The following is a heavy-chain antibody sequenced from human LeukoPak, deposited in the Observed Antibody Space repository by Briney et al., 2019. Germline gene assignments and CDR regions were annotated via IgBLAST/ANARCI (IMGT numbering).Heavy chain of an antibody. CDR1: GGSISSGGYY. D-gene: IGHD5-12*01. V-gene: IGHV4-31*03. CDR3: AMNSGYDLTFDY. CDR2: IYYSGST. J-gene: IGHJ4*02. Sequence: KTSETLSLTCTVSGGSISSGGYYWSWIRQHPGKGLEWIGYIYYSGSTYYNPSLKSRVTISVDTSKNQFSLKLSSVTAADPAVYYWAMNSGYDLTFDYWGQGTLVTVSS.